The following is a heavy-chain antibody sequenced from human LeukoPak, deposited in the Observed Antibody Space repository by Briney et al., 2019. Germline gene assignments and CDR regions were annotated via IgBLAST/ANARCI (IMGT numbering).Heavy chain of an antibody. D-gene: IGHD6-19*01. CDR1: GHSFTSYW. Sequence: GESLKISCTGSGHSFTSYWIAWVRQMPGKGLEWMGIIYAGDSDTRYSPSFQGQVTISADKFISTAYLEWSSLKASDTAMYYCAIQLGGSSNGWYWFDPWGQGTLVTVSS. V-gene: IGHV5-51*01. CDR2: IYAGDSDT. J-gene: IGHJ5*02. CDR3: AIQLGGSSNGWYWFDP.